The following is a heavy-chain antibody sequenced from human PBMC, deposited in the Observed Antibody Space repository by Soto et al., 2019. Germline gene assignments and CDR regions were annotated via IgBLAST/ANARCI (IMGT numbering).Heavy chain of an antibody. V-gene: IGHV3-23*01. D-gene: IGHD2-15*01. CDR3: AIDLWWYTH. J-gene: IGHJ4*02. CDR1: GFTFSDHA. CDR2: ISGGGSGA. Sequence: EVQLLESGGGLVQPGGSLRLSCTASGFTFSDHAMTWVRQAPGKGLEWLSGISGGGSGAYYADSVKGRSTVSRANSNNPLFLQMDSGRVEDTAGYYCAIDLWWYTHWGQGTLVTVSS.